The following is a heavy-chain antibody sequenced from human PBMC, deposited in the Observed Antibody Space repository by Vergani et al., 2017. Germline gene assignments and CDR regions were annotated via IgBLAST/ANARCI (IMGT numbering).Heavy chain of an antibody. CDR3: ATGAGPFDI. D-gene: IGHD7-27*01. V-gene: IGHV4-4*07. J-gene: IGHJ4*02. Sequence: QVQMQESGPGLVKTSETLSLTCSASGAPISYWCWSWLRQLAGKGLEWIGRLCPSGSTNYKPSLKSRVTMSIDTSKNQFSLKLTSVTAADTAVYYCATGAGPFDIWGQGTLVTVSS. CDR2: LCPSGST. CDR1: GAPISYWC.